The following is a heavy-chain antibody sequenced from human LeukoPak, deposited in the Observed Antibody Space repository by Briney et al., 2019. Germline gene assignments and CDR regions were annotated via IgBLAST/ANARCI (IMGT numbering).Heavy chain of an antibody. Sequence: PGGSLRLSCAASGFTFSSYAMHWVRQAPGKGLEWVAVISYDGSNKYYADSVKGRFTISRDNSKNTLYLQMNSLRAEDTAVYYCARDPGRGSHLFWGQGTLVTVSS. D-gene: IGHD1-26*01. CDR2: ISYDGSNK. V-gene: IGHV3-30-3*01. CDR1: GFTFSSYA. J-gene: IGHJ4*02. CDR3: ARDPGRGSHLF.